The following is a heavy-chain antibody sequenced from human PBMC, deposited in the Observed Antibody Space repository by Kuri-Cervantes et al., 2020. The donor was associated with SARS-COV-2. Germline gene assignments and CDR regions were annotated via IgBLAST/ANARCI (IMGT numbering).Heavy chain of an antibody. J-gene: IGHJ4*02. D-gene: IGHD6-19*01. Sequence: GESLKISCVASGFTFSSSEMTWVRQAPGKGLEWVAVISYDGSNKYYADSVKGRFTISRDNSKNTLYLQMNSLRAEDTAVYYCARDSSGFRDWGQGTLVTVSS. CDR3: ARDSSGFRD. CDR1: GFTFSSSE. V-gene: IGHV3-30-3*01. CDR2: ISYDGSNK.